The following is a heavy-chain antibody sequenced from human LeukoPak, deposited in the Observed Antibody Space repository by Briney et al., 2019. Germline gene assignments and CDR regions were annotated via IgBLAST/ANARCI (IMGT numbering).Heavy chain of an antibody. Sequence: GGSLRLSCAASGFTFSSYGMHWVRQAPGKGLEWVAVISYDGSNKYYADSVQGRFTISRDNSKNTLYLQMNSLRAEDTAVYYCAKGVHSSGWDAFDIWGQGTMVSVST. V-gene: IGHV3-30*18. D-gene: IGHD6-19*01. CDR1: GFTFSSYG. CDR2: ISYDGSNK. J-gene: IGHJ3*02. CDR3: AKGVHSSGWDAFDI.